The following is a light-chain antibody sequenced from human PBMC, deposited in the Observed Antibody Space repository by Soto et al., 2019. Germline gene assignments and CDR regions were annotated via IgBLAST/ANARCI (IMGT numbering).Light chain of an antibody. V-gene: IGKV1-5*03. CDR1: QSISGW. CDR3: EQYKSLPYT. J-gene: IGKJ2*01. CDR2: KAS. Sequence: DIQMTQAPSTLSASVGDRVTITCRASQSISGWLAWYQQRPGKAPKFLIYKASSLQSGVTSRFSGSGSGTEFTLTVSSLQPDDFAAYYCEQYKSLPYTFGQGTKLEIK.